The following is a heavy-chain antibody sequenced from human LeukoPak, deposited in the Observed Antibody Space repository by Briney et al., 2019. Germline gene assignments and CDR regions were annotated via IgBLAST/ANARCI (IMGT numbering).Heavy chain of an antibody. CDR3: AKSGDGVYARGGFDP. Sequence: GRSLRLSCAASGFTFSSYGMHWVRQAPGKGLEWVAVIWYDGRSKYYSDSVRGRFTISRDNSMNTLFLQMDSLRAEDTAVYYCAKSGDGVYARGGFDPWGQGTLVSVCS. CDR2: IWYDGRSK. J-gene: IGHJ5*02. CDR1: GFTFSSYG. V-gene: IGHV3-33*06. D-gene: IGHD5/OR15-5a*01.